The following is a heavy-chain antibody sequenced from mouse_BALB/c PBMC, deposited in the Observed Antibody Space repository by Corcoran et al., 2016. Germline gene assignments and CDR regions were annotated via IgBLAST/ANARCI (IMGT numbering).Heavy chain of an antibody. CDR3: AGRGDGYWYFDV. CDR2: SNPDSRTI. J-gene: IGHJ1*01. Sequence: EVKLLESGGGLVQPGGSLKLSCAASGFDFSRYWMSWVRQAPGKGLEWIGESNPDSRTINYTPFLKDKFIISRDNAKNTLYLQMSKVRSEDTALYYCAGRGDGYWYFDVWGAGTTVTVSS. V-gene: IGHV4-1*02. CDR1: GFDFSRYW. D-gene: IGHD3-3*01.